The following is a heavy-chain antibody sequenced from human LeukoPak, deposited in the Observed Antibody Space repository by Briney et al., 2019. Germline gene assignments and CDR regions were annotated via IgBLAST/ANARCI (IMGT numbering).Heavy chain of an antibody. D-gene: IGHD5-24*01. V-gene: IGHV3-30*02. CDR2: IWYDGSNK. Sequence: GGSLRLSCAASGFTFSGYGMHWVRQAPGKGLEWVAIIWYDGSNKYYADSVKGRSTISRDNSNNTLYLQMNSLRVEDTAVYYCAKDKMYTSTSHHYYAMDVWGQGTTVTVSS. CDR3: AKDKMYTSTSHHYYAMDV. CDR1: GFTFSGYG. J-gene: IGHJ6*02.